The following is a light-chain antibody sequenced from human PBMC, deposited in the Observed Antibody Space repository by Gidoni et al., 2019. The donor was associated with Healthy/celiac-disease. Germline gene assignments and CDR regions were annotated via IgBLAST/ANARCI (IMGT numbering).Light chain of an antibody. Sequence: EIVLTQSPATLSVSPGERATLSCRDSQRVSSNLAWYQQKPGQSPRILISGASTRATGHPARLSGSGSGTEFTLTISSLQSEEFAVYYCQQYNNWPPLTFGGGTKVEIK. V-gene: IGKV3-15*01. CDR2: GAS. J-gene: IGKJ4*01. CDR3: QQYNNWPPLT. CDR1: QRVSSN.